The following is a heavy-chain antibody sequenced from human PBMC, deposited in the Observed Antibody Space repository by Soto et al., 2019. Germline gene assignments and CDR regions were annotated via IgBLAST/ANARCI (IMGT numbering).Heavy chain of an antibody. Sequence: APVKVSCKASGYTFTGYYMHWVRQAPGQGLEWMGWINPNSGGTNYAQKFQGWVTMTRDTSISTAYMELSRLRSDDTAVYYCARGGVLRYFDWLRDPSGDYYYYYMDVWGKGTTVTVSS. D-gene: IGHD3-9*01. CDR2: INPNSGGT. CDR1: GYTFTGYY. V-gene: IGHV1-2*04. CDR3: ARGGVLRYFDWLRDPSGDYYYYYMDV. J-gene: IGHJ6*03.